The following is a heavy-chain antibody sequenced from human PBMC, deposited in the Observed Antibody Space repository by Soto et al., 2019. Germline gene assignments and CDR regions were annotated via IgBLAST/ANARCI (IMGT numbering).Heavy chain of an antibody. CDR3: ARDLGVANIDY. CDR2: ISSSSSYI. CDR1: GFTFSSYS. Sequence: EVQLVESGGGLVKPGGSLRLSCAASGFTFSSYSMNWVRQAPGKGLEWVSSISSSSSYIYYADSVKGRFTISRDNAKNSLYLQMNSLRAADTAVYYCARDLGVANIDYWGQGALVTVSS. D-gene: IGHD5-12*01. V-gene: IGHV3-21*01. J-gene: IGHJ4*02.